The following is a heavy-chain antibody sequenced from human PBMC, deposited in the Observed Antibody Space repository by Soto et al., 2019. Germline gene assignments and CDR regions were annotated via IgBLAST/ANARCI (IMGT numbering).Heavy chain of an antibody. J-gene: IGHJ5*01. CDR1: GGSISSYY. CDR3: VRLIGNSWLDS. D-gene: IGHD2-8*01. Sequence: PSETLSLTCTVSGGSISSYYWSWIRQPPGKGLEWIGYIDYAVSVKSRITINPDISNNQVSLHLNSVTPDDTAVYYCVRLIGNSWLDSWGQGTLVTVSS. V-gene: IGHV4-59*04. CDR2: IDYAV.